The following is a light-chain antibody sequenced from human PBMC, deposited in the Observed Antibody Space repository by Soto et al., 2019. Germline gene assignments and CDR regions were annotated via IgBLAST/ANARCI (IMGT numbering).Light chain of an antibody. V-gene: IGLV2-14*01. J-gene: IGLJ1*01. CDR2: EVS. CDR1: TTDVGAYNY. Sequence: QSVLTQPASVSGSPGQSISISCTGATTDVGAYNYVSWYQQHPGKAPKLMIYEVSNRPSEVSSRFSGSKSGNTASLTISGLQAEDEADYYCSSYTTTSTYVFGGGTKLTVL. CDR3: SSYTTTSTYV.